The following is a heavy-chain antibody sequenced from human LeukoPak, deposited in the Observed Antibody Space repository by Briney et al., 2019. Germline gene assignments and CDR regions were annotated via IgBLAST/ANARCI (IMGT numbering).Heavy chain of an antibody. J-gene: IGHJ4*02. V-gene: IGHV4-38-2*01. CDR3: ARPGRYYDTTDFDY. Sequence: PSETLSLTCAVSGYSISSGYYWGWIRQPPGKGIEGIGRNYHNGSTYYKPSLKSRVTISVDTFQNQFSLKLSSVTAADTAVYYCARPGRYYDTTDFDYWGQGTLVTVSS. CDR2: NYHNGST. CDR1: GYSISSGYY. D-gene: IGHD3-22*01.